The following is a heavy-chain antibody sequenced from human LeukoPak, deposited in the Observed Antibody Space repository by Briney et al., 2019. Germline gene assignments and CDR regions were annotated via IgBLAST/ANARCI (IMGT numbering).Heavy chain of an antibody. J-gene: IGHJ4*02. CDR1: GYTFTSYG. CDR3: ARDYVVRGVITPCYFDY. D-gene: IGHD3-10*01. V-gene: IGHV1-18*01. CDR2: ISAYSGNT. Sequence: ASVKVSCKASGYTFTSYGISWVRQAPGQGLEWMGWISAYSGNTNYAQKLQGRVTMTTDASTCTAYMELRSLRSDDTAVYYCARDYVVRGVITPCYFDYWGQGTLVTVSS.